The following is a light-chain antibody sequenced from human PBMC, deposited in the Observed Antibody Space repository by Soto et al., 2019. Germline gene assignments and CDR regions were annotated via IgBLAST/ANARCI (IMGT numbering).Light chain of an antibody. CDR1: QSISSW. CDR3: QQYNSYSPIT. V-gene: IGKV1-5*01. Sequence: DIQMTQSPSTLSASVGDRVTITCRASQSISSWLAWYQQKPGKAPKLLIYDASSLESGVPSRFSGSGSGTEFTLTSSSLQPDDFATYYCQQYNSYSPITFGPGTTVYIK. J-gene: IGKJ3*01. CDR2: DAS.